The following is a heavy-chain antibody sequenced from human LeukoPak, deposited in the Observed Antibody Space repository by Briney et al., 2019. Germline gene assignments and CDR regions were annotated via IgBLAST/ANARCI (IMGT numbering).Heavy chain of an antibody. CDR1: GFTFNNYA. Sequence: GGSLRLSCAASGFTFNNYAMSWVRQAPGKGLEWVSAISGSGGSTYYADSVKGRFTISRDSSKNALYLQMNSLRAEDTAVYYCATSALGVGDYYYYGMDVWGQGTTVTVSS. CDR3: ATSALGVGDYYYYGMDV. CDR2: ISGSGGST. V-gene: IGHV3-23*01. D-gene: IGHD3-16*01. J-gene: IGHJ6*02.